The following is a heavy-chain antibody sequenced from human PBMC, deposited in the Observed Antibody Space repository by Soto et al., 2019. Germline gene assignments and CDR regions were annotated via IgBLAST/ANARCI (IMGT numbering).Heavy chain of an antibody. D-gene: IGHD6-19*01. CDR3: ARGRSNSSGWYYYYYGMDV. J-gene: IGHJ6*02. CDR2: INHSGST. Sequence: SETLSLTXAVYGGSFSGYYWSWIRQPPGKGLEWIGEINHSGSTNYNPSLKSRVTISVDTSKNQFSLKLSSVTAADTAVYYCARGRSNSSGWYYYYYGMDVWGQGTTVTVSS. V-gene: IGHV4-34*01. CDR1: GGSFSGYY.